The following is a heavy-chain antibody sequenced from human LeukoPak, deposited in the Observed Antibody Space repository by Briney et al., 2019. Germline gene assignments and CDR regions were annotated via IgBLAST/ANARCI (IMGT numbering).Heavy chain of an antibody. CDR1: GFTFNNYA. V-gene: IGHV3-23*01. J-gene: IGHJ4*02. CDR3: ARDYADYVGYFFFDY. CDR2: ISGGGETT. Sequence: GGSLRLSCAASGFTFNNYAMNWVRQAPGKGLEWVPSISGGGETTYYADSAKGRVTISRDNSQTTLYLQMNSLRAEDTAVYYCARDYADYVGYFFFDYWGQGTLVTVSS. D-gene: IGHD4-17*01.